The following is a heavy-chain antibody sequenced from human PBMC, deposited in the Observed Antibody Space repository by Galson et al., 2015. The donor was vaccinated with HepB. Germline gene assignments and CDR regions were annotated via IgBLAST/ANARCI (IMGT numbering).Heavy chain of an antibody. Sequence: SVKVSCKASGYPFTNYAMNWVRQAPGQGLEWMGWISTNTGNPSYAQGFTRRFVFSLDTSVSTAYLQISSLEAEDTAVYYCARDRYYDSGNYAYWGQGTLVAVSS. CDR1: GYPFTNYA. CDR3: ARDRYYDSGNYAY. V-gene: IGHV7-4-1*02. CDR2: ISTNTGNP. J-gene: IGHJ4*02. D-gene: IGHD3-10*01.